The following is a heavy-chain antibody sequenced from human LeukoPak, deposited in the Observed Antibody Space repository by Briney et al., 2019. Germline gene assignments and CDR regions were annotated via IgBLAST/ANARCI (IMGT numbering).Heavy chain of an antibody. CDR3: AREGNGGNSAADY. CDR2: VHSSGGVI. CDR1: GYTFTSDY. Sequence: ASVKVSCKASGYTFTSDYMNWVRQAPGQGLEWMGIVHSSGGVIRYAQEFQGRVTVTRDTSTSTVYMELSSLRSDDTAVYYCAREGNGGNSAADYWGQGTLVTVSS. D-gene: IGHD4-23*01. J-gene: IGHJ4*02. V-gene: IGHV1-46*01.